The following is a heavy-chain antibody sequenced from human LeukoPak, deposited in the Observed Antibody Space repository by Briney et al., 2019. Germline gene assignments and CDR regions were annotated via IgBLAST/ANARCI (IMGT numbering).Heavy chain of an antibody. CDR2: IYHSGST. V-gene: IGHV4-38-2*02. J-gene: IGHJ4*02. CDR1: GYSISSGYY. Sequence: PSETLSLTCTVSGYSISSGYYWGWIRPPPGKGLEWIGSIYHSGSTYYNPSLKSRVTISVDTSKNQFSLKLSSVTAADTAVYYCARVRHYDFDYWGQGTLVTVSS. D-gene: IGHD3-10*01. CDR3: ARVRHYDFDY.